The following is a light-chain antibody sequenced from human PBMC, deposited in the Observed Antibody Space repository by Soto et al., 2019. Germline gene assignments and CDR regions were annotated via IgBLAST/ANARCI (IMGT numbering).Light chain of an antibody. CDR3: QQYVSSPWA. CDR1: QSVSNNY. CDR2: GAS. J-gene: IGKJ1*01. Sequence: EIVLTQSPGTLSLSPGERATLSCRASQSVSNNYLAWYQQKPGQAPRLLIYGASNRATGIPDRFSGSGSGTDFTLTISRLEPEDFAVYYCQQYVSSPWAFGQGTKLDIK. V-gene: IGKV3-20*01.